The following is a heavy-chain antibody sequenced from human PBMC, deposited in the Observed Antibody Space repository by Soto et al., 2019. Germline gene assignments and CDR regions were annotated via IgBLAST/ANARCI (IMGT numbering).Heavy chain of an antibody. J-gene: IGHJ6*02. Sequence: ASVKVSCKAAGYTFTGYYMHWVRQAPGQGLEWMGWINPNSGGTNYAQKFQGRVTMTRDTSISTAYMELSRLRSDDTAVYYSARDNYDFWSGYRQNYGMDVWGHGTTVTVPS. D-gene: IGHD3-3*01. V-gene: IGHV1-2*02. CDR3: ARDNYDFWSGYRQNYGMDV. CDR1: GYTFTGYY. CDR2: INPNSGGT.